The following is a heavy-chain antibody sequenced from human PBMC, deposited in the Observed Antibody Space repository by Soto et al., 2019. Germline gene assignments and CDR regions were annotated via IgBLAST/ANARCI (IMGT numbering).Heavy chain of an antibody. D-gene: IGHD6-6*01. J-gene: IGHJ6*02. CDR1: GFTFSSYS. V-gene: IGHV3-21*01. CDR2: ISSSSFSI. CDR3: ARNESSNIYGMDV. Sequence: PXVSLRLSCAASGFTFSSYSMNWVRQAPGKGLEWVSSISSSSFSINYADSVKGRFSISRDNAQNSLHLQMNNLRAEDTAVYYCARNESSNIYGMDVWGQGTTVTVSS.